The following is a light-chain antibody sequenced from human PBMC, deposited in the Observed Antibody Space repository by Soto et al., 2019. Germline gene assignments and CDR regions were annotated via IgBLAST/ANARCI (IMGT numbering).Light chain of an antibody. CDR1: SSDVGGYNY. CDR2: DVS. V-gene: IGLV2-14*01. Sequence: QSALTQPASVSGSPGQSITISCTGASSDVGGYNYVSWYQQHPGKAPKLMIYDVSDRPSGVSNRFSGSKSGNTASLTISGLQAEDEADYYCSSYTSSSTRVFVTGTKLTVL. J-gene: IGLJ1*01. CDR3: SSYTSSSTRV.